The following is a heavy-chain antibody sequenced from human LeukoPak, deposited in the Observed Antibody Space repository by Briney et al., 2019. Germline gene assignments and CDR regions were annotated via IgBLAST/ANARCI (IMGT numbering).Heavy chain of an antibody. Sequence: APVTVSFKASGYTFTCYYMHWVRQAPGQGREWRGWINPNSGGTNYAQKFQGRVTMTRDTSISTAYMELSRLRSDDTAVYYCARTAAREYYYYYMDVWGKGTTVTVSS. CDR3: ARTAAREYYYYYMDV. CDR2: INPNSGGT. D-gene: IGHD1-26*01. J-gene: IGHJ6*03. V-gene: IGHV1-2*02. CDR1: GYTFTCYY.